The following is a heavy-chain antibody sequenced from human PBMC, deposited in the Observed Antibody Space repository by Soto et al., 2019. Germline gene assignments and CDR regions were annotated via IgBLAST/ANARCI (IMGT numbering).Heavy chain of an antibody. V-gene: IGHV3-30-3*01. Sequence: QVQLVESGGGVVQPGRSLRLSCAASGFTFNSYTMHWVRQSPGKGLEWVTVISYDGSNKYYADSVKGRFTISRDNSKNTLYIQMNSLRAEDTAVYYCARDSNEYSPYDSGFDYWGQGTLVTVSS. CDR2: ISYDGSNK. J-gene: IGHJ4*02. CDR3: ARDSNEYSPYDSGFDY. D-gene: IGHD5-12*01. CDR1: GFTFNSYT.